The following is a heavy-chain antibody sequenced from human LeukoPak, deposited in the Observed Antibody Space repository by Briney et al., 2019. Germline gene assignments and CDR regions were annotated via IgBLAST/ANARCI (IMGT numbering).Heavy chain of an antibody. CDR3: AKDIGLTWNQYYFDY. D-gene: IGHD1-14*01. Sequence: PGGSLRLSCAASGFTFDDYAMHWVRQAPGKGLEWVSGISWNSGSIGYADSVKGRFTISRDNAKNSLYLQMNSLRAEDTALYYCAKDIGLTWNQYYFDYWGQGTLVTVSS. J-gene: IGHJ4*02. CDR2: ISWNSGSI. CDR1: GFTFDDYA. V-gene: IGHV3-9*01.